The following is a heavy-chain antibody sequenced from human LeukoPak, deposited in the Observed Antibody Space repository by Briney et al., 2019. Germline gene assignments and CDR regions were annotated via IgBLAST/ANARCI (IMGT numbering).Heavy chain of an antibody. V-gene: IGHV4-59*01. J-gene: IGHJ4*02. D-gene: IGHD1-26*01. CDR1: GRSISSYY. CDR2: VYYSGTT. Sequence: SETLSLTCTVSGRSISSYYWSWIRQPPGKGLEWIGYVYYSGTTDYNPSLKSRVTISVDTSNNPFSLRVSSVTAADTAVYYCARSSGAYRSFDYWGQGTLVPVSS. CDR3: ARSSGAYRSFDY.